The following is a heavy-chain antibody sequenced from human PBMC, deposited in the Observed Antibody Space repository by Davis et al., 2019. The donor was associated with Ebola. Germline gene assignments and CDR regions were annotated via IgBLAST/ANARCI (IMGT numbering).Heavy chain of an antibody. CDR1: GGSFSGYY. Sequence: SETLSLTCAVYGGSFSGYYWSWIRQPPGKGLEWIGEINHSGSTNYNPSLKSRVTISVDTSKNQFSLKLSSVTAADTAVYYCARLRRGRGYCSGGSCYSLSGDWYFDLWGRGTLVTVSS. D-gene: IGHD2-15*01. V-gene: IGHV4-34*01. CDR3: ARLRRGRGYCSGGSCYSLSGDWYFDL. CDR2: INHSGST. J-gene: IGHJ2*01.